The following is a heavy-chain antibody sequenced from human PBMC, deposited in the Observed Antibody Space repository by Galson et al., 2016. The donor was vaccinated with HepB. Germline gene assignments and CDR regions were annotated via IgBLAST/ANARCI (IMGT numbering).Heavy chain of an antibody. CDR1: GGSISSGGYY. D-gene: IGHD2-2*01. Sequence: TLSLTCTVSGGSISSGGYYWSWIRQHPGKGLEWIGYIYYNGYTYYNPSLKSRVTMSVDKSKNQFSLKLSSVTAADTAVYYFARTDIVLIPAAGSGSFNWFDPWGRGTLVTVSS. CDR3: ARTDIVLIPAAGSGSFNWFDP. CDR2: IYYNGYT. V-gene: IGHV4-31*03. J-gene: IGHJ5*02.